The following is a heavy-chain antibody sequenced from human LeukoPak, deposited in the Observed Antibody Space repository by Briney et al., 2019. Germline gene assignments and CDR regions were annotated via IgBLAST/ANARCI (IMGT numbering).Heavy chain of an antibody. Sequence: AGGSLRLSCAASGFTFSSYVMSWVRQAPGKGLEWVSSISGTVDNTYYADSADSVKGRFTISRDNSKNTLYLQMNSLRAEDTAVYYCAKDYHFDYWGQGTLVTVSS. CDR3: AKDYHFDY. CDR1: GFTFSSYV. J-gene: IGHJ4*02. V-gene: IGHV3-23*01. CDR2: ISGTVDNT. D-gene: IGHD3-16*02.